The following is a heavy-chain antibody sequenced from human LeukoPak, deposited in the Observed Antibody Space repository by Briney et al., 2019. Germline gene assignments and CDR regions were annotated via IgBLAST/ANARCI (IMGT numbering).Heavy chain of an antibody. V-gene: IGHV3-23*01. J-gene: IGHJ6*02. Sequence: GGSLRLSCAASGFTFSRFDMSWVRQAPGKGLEWVAGISGSGVNKYYADSVKGRFTISRDNSKNTVYLQMNRLRADATAVYYCAKAGAYYDILTGYYPPLYDYYGMDVWGQGTTVTVSS. D-gene: IGHD3-9*01. CDR3: AKAGAYYDILTGYYPPLYDYYGMDV. CDR2: ISGSGVNK. CDR1: GFTFSRFD.